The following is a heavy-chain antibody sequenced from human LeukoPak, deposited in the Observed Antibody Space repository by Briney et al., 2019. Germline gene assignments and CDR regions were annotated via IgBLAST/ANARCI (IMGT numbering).Heavy chain of an antibody. CDR3: ATLNALPTYYFDY. Sequence: PSETLSLTCAVSGGSISSGGYSWSWIRQPPGKGLEWIGYIYHSGSTYYNPSLKSRVTISVDTSKNQFSLKLSSVTAADTAVYYCATLNALPTYYFDYWGQGTLVTVSS. CDR1: GGSISSGGYS. V-gene: IGHV4-30-2*01. J-gene: IGHJ4*02. CDR2: IYHSGST.